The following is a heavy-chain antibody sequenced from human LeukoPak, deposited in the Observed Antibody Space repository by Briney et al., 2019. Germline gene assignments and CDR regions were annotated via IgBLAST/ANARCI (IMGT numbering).Heavy chain of an antibody. J-gene: IGHJ3*02. V-gene: IGHV1-2*02. CDR1: GYTFTGYY. D-gene: IGHD2-2*02. CDR3: ARGSFLGYCSSTSCYTYDAFDI. Sequence: ASVKVSCKASGYTFTGYYMHWVRQAPGQGLEWMGWINPNSGGTNYAQKFQGRVTMTRDTSISTAYMELSRLRSDDTAVYYCARGSFLGYCSSTSCYTYDAFDIWGQGTMVTVSS. CDR2: INPNSGGT.